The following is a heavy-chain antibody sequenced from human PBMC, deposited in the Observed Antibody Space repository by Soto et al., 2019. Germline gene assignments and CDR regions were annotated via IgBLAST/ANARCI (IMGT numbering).Heavy chain of an antibody. CDR1: GGSFSGYY. Sequence: PSETLSLTCAVYGGSFSGYYWTWIRQPPGTGLEWIGEINHSGSTNYNPSLKSRVTISVDTSKNQFSLKLTSVTAADTAVYYCARDRPGRGYSYGNFDYWGQGTLVTVSS. V-gene: IGHV4-34*01. J-gene: IGHJ4*02. CDR3: ARDRPGRGYSYGNFDY. D-gene: IGHD5-18*01. CDR2: INHSGST.